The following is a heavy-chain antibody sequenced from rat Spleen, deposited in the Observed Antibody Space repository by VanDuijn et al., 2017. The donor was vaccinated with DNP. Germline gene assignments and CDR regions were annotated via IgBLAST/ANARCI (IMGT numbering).Heavy chain of an antibody. CDR2: ISYDGRST. J-gene: IGHJ2*01. CDR1: GFTFSDYN. D-gene: IGHD1-11*01. Sequence: EVRLVESGGGLVQPGRSLKLSCAASGFTFSDYNMAWVRQAPKKGLEWVATISYDGRSTYYRDSVKGRFTISRNNEKNTLSRQMNSLRSEDTATYYWERGGRSYFDYWGQGVMVTVSS. CDR3: ERGGRSYFDY. V-gene: IGHV5-7*01.